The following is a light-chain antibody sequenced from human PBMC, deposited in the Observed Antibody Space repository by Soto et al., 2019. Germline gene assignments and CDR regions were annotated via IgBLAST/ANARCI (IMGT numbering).Light chain of an antibody. CDR1: SSDVGGYNY. CDR3: SSYTTSGTPV. Sequence: QLVLTQPASVSGSPGQSITISCTGTSSDVGGYNYLSWYQQNPGKAPKVMIYEVSNRPSGVSNRFSGSKSGNTASLTISGLQAEDEADYYCSSYTTSGTPVFGGGTKLTVL. J-gene: IGLJ3*02. V-gene: IGLV2-14*01. CDR2: EVS.